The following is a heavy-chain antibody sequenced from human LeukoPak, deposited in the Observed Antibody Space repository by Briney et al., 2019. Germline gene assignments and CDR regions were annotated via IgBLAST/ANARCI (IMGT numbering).Heavy chain of an antibody. CDR1: GGSISDYY. J-gene: IGHJ4*02. V-gene: IGHV4-59*08. Sequence: SETLSLTCTVSGGSISDYYWTWIRQPPGEGLEWIGYIHYSGNSNYIPSLKSRITISVDTSNNQFSLKLSSVIAADTAVYYCARLVGATLAWDYWGQGTLVTVSS. CDR3: ARLVGATLAWDY. CDR2: IHYSGNS. D-gene: IGHD1-26*01.